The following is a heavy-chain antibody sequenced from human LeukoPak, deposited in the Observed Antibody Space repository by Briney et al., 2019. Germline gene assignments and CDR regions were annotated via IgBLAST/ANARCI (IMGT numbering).Heavy chain of an antibody. CDR3: ARDPGGYSQYGMDV. V-gene: IGHV3-23*01. CDR1: GFTFNSDA. CDR2: ISGSGDST. D-gene: IGHD4-23*01. Sequence: PGGSLRLSCIGTGFTFNSDAMGWVRQAPGKGLEWVSGISGSGDSTYYADSVKGRFTISRDNSKNTLYLQMNSLRAEDTAVYYCARDPGGYSQYGMDVWGRGTTVTVSS. J-gene: IGHJ6*02.